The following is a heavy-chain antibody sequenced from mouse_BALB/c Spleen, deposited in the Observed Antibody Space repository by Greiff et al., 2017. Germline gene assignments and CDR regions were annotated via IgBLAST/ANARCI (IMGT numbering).Heavy chain of an antibody. CDR1: GFSLTSYG. CDR2: IWAGGST. Sequence: VKLMESGPGLVAPSQSLSITCTVSGFSLTSYGVHWVRQPPGKGLEWLGVIWAGGSTNYNSALMSRLSISKDNSKSQVFLKMNSLQTDDTAMYYCARAGYGYDGGEAMDYWGQGTSVTVSS. J-gene: IGHJ4*01. D-gene: IGHD2-2*01. CDR3: ARAGYGYDGGEAMDY. V-gene: IGHV2-9*02.